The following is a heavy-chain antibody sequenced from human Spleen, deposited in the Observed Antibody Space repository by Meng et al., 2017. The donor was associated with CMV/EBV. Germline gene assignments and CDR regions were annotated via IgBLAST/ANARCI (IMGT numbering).Heavy chain of an antibody. CDR2: INPNSGGT. J-gene: IGHJ4*01. CDR1: GYPFPGQY. CDR3: ARDSLHGGNSFLDF. V-gene: IGHV1-2*02. Sequence: ASGYPFPGQYIPWVRQAPGHGLEWMGWINPNSGGTNYEQKFQSRVTMTRDTSISTAYMELSSLRADDTGVYYCARDSLHGGNSFLDFWGHGTLVTVSS. D-gene: IGHD4-23*01.